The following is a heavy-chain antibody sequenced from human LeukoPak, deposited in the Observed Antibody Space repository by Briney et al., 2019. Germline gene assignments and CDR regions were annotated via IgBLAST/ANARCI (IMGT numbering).Heavy chain of an antibody. D-gene: IGHD6-19*01. CDR3: TRGPALHTKWVGGRWFDP. J-gene: IGHJ5*02. Sequence: ASVKVSCKASGYTFTSYGISWVRQAPGQGLEWMGWISAYNGNTNYAQKLQGRVTMTTDTSTGTAYMELRSLRSDDTAMYYCTRGPALHTKWVGGRWFDPWGQGTLVTVSS. CDR2: ISAYNGNT. CDR1: GYTFTSYG. V-gene: IGHV1-18*01.